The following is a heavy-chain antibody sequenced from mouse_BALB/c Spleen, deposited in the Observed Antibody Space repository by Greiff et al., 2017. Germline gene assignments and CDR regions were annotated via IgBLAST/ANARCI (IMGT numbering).Heavy chain of an antibody. CDR3: ARDWYFDV. CDR1: GFTFTDYY. Sequence: DVKLVESGGGLVQPGGSLRLSCATSGFTFTDYYMSWVRQPPGKALEWLGFIRNKANGYTTEYSASVKGRFTISRDNSQSILYLQMNTLRAEDSATYYCARDWYFDVWGAGTTVTVSS. V-gene: IGHV7-3*02. J-gene: IGHJ1*01. CDR2: IRNKANGYTT.